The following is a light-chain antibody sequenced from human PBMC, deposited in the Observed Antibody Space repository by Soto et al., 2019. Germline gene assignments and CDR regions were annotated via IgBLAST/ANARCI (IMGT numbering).Light chain of an antibody. V-gene: IGKV4-1*01. CDR3: QQYATTTYT. J-gene: IGKJ2*01. CDR2: WAS. CDR1: QSVLYSSNNKNY. Sequence: IVMTQSPDSLALSLGDRPTINCKSSQSVLYSSNNKNYLAWYQQKPGQPPKLLIYWASTRESGVPDRFSGSGSGTDFTLTISSLQAEDVAVYYCQQYATTTYTFGQGTKVDIK.